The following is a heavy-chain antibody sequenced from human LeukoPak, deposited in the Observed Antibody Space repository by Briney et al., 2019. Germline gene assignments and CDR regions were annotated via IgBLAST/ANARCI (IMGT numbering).Heavy chain of an antibody. CDR2: ISGSGGST. J-gene: IGHJ4*02. Sequence: GGSLRLSCAASGFTFSSYAMSWVRQAPGKGLEWVSAISGSGGSTYYADSVKGRFTISRDNSKNTLYLQMNSLRAEDTVVYYCAKDLYGSGVGGYRGQGTLVTVSS. CDR3: AKDLYGSGVGGY. CDR1: GFTFSSYA. D-gene: IGHD3-10*01. V-gene: IGHV3-23*01.